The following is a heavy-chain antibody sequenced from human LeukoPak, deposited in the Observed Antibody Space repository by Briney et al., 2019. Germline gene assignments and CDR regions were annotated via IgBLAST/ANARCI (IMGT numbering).Heavy chain of an antibody. V-gene: IGHV5-51*01. J-gene: IGHJ4*01. CDR3: ARQTDYRFDY. Sequence: PGGSLRLSCTGFGYSFTSYWIGWVRQVPGKGLEWMGIIYPGDSDTRYSPSFQGQVTISADKSIGTAYLQWSSLKASDTAMYYCARQTDYRFDYWGQGTLVIVSS. CDR2: IYPGDSDT. CDR1: GYSFTSYW. D-gene: IGHD4-11*01.